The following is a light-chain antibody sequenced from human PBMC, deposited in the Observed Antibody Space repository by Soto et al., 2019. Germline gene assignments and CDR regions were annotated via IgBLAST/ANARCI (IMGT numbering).Light chain of an antibody. CDR2: AAS. Sequence: DIQMPQSNSSLSASVGDSVTITCRASQDISNYLAWYQQKPGKVPKLLIYAASTLQSGVPSRFSGSGSGTDFTLTISSLQPEDVATYYCQKYNNAPQLTFGGGTKVDIK. CDR1: QDISNY. V-gene: IGKV1-27*01. CDR3: QKYNNAPQLT. J-gene: IGKJ4*01.